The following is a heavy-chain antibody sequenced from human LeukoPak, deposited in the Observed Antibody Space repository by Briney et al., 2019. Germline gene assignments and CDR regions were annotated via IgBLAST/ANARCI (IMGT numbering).Heavy chain of an antibody. CDR3: ARCRYTGGWLDAFDM. V-gene: IGHV3-48*03. CDR2: ISTRGSTV. Sequence: GGSLRLSCAASGFTFSRYEMNWVRQAPGKGLEWVSYISTRGSTVYHADSVKGRFTISRDNAKNPLFLQMNSLRAEHTAGYYCARCRYTGGWLDAFDMWGEGTMVTVS. D-gene: IGHD6-19*01. J-gene: IGHJ3*02. CDR1: GFTFSRYE.